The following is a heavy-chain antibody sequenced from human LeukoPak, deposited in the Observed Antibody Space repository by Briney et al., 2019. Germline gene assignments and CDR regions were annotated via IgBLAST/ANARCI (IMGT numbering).Heavy chain of an antibody. CDR2: IYPGDSDT. J-gene: IGHJ6*03. D-gene: IGHD2-2*01. CDR1: GYSSTSYW. Sequence: GESLKISCNGSGYSSTSYWIISSRQLPGKGLEWMGIIYPGDSDTRYSPSFQGQVTISADKSTSTAYLQWRSPEAADTARFYCTRRRSHGSSTRMDVWGKGTTVTVSS. V-gene: IGHV5-51*01. CDR3: TRRRSHGSSTRMDV.